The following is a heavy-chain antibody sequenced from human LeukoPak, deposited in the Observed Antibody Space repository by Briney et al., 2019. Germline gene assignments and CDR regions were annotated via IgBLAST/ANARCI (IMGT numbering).Heavy chain of an antibody. CDR3: ASAPKTTVTTLLLDY. J-gene: IGHJ4*02. V-gene: IGHV1-69*13. CDR1: RGTFSSYA. CDR2: IIPIFGTA. Sequence: SVKVSCKASRGTFSSYAISWVRQAPGQGLEWMGGIIPIFGTANYAQKFQGRVTITADESTSTAYMELSSLRSEDTAVYYCASAPKTTVTTLLLDYWGQGTLVTVSS. D-gene: IGHD4-17*01.